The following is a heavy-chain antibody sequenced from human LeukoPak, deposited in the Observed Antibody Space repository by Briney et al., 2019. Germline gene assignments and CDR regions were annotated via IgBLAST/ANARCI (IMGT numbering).Heavy chain of an antibody. V-gene: IGHV3-33*01. CDR2: IWYDGSNK. CDR1: GFTFSSYG. D-gene: IGHD6-19*01. CDR3: ARDGGISGWYASWYFDY. J-gene: IGHJ4*02. Sequence: GGSLRLSCAASGFTFSSYGMHWVRQAPGKGLEWVAVIWYDGSNKYYADSVKGRFTISRDNSKNTLYLQMNSLRAEHTAVYYCARDGGISGWYASWYFDYWGQGTLVTVSS.